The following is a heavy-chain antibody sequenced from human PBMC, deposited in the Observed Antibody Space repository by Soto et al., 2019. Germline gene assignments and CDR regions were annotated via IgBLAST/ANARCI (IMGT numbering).Heavy chain of an antibody. V-gene: IGHV3-23*01. CDR3: AKSITMVRGVIGIFDY. CDR2: ISGSGGST. CDR1: GFTFSSYA. J-gene: IGHJ4*02. Sequence: GGSLRLSCAASGFTFSSYAMSWVRQAPGKGLEWVSAISGSGGSTYYADSVKGRLTISRDNSKNTLYLQMNSLRAEDTAVYYCAKSITMVRGVIGIFDYWGQGTLVTVSS. D-gene: IGHD3-10*01.